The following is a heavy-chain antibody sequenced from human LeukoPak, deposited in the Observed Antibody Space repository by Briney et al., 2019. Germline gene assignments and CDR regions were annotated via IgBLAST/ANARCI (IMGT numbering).Heavy chain of an antibody. J-gene: IGHJ4*02. V-gene: IGHV3-21*01. CDR2: ISSSSSYI. Sequence: GGSLRLSCAASGFTFSSYSMNWVRQAPGEGLEWVSSISSSSSYIYYADSVKGRFTISRDNAKNSLYLQMNSLRAEDTAVYYCARDRMEQLVIALVGFDYWGQGTLVTVSS. CDR1: GFTFSSYS. CDR3: ARDRMEQLVIALVGFDY. D-gene: IGHD6-6*01.